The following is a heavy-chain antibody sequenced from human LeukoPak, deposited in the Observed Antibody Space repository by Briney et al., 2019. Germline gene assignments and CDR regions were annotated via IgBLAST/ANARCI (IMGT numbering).Heavy chain of an antibody. V-gene: IGHV4-34*01. Sequence: SETLSLTCAVYGGSFSGYYWSWIRQPPGKGLEWIGEINHSGSTNYNPSLKSRVTISVDTSKNQFSLKLSSVTAADTAVYYCASYYGMDVWGQGTTVTVSS. CDR3: ASYYGMDV. CDR2: INHSGST. CDR1: GGSFSGYY. J-gene: IGHJ6*02.